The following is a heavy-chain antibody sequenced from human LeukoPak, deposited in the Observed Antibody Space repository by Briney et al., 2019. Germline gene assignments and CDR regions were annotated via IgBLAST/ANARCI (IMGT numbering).Heavy chain of an antibody. CDR3: ARDLDIVVVAAAVRHYGLDV. V-gene: IGHV1-18*01. CDR1: GYTSTNYG. J-gene: IGHJ6*02. Sequence: ASVKVSCKASGYTSTNYGISWVRQAPGQGLEWMGWISPYNGNTNYAQKFQGRVTMTTDTSTTTAYMELRSLRSDDTAVYYCARDLDIVVVAAAVRHYGLDVWGQGTTVTVSS. D-gene: IGHD2-15*01. CDR2: ISPYNGNT.